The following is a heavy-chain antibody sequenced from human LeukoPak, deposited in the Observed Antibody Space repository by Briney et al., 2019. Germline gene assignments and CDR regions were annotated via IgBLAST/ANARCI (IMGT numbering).Heavy chain of an antibody. CDR3: ARGARDGYNSLDY. D-gene: IGHD5-24*01. J-gene: IGHJ4*02. CDR1: GGSISSGGYS. V-gene: IGHV4-30-2*01. Sequence: SETLSLTCAVSGGSISSGGYSWGWIRQPPGKGLEWIGYIYHSGSTYCNPSLKSRVTISVDRSKNQFSLKLSSVTAADTAVYYCARGARDGYNSLDYWGQGTLVTVSS. CDR2: IYHSGST.